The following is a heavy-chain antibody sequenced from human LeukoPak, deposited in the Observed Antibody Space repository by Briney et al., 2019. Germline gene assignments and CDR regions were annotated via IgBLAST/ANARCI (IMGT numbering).Heavy chain of an antibody. CDR1: GGSFSGYY. CDR3: ARIAAAGTMSLFYYYYGMDV. CDR2: INHSGST. J-gene: IGHJ6*02. V-gene: IGHV4-34*01. Sequence: SETLSLTCAVYGGSFSGYYWSWIRQPPGKGLEWIGEINHSGSTNYNPSLKSRVTISVDTSENQFSLKLSSVTAADTAVYYCARIAAAGTMSLFYYYYGMDVWGQGTTVTVSS. D-gene: IGHD6-13*01.